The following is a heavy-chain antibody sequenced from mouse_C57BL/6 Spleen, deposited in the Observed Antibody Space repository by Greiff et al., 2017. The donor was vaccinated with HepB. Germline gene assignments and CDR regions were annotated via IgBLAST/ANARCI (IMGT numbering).Heavy chain of an antibody. V-gene: IGHV1-55*01. J-gene: IGHJ3*01. CDR3: ARELTGKFPFAY. CDR2: IYPGSGST. Sequence: QVQLQQPGAELVKPGASVKMSCKASGYTFTSYWITWVKQRPGQGLEWIGDIYPGSGSTNYNEKFKSKATLTVDTSSSTAYMQLSSLTSEDSAVYYWARELTGKFPFAYWGQGTLVTVSA. CDR1: GYTFTSYW. D-gene: IGHD4-1*01.